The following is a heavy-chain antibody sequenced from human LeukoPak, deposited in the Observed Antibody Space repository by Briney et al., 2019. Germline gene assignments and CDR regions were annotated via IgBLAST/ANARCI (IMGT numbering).Heavy chain of an antibody. J-gene: IGHJ4*02. CDR2: ISRDSSSI. Sequence: GGSLRLSCAASGFTFSSFGMSWVRQAPGKGPVWLSYISRDSSSIYYADSVKGRFTISRDNSKNTLYLQMNSLRAEDTAVYYCARESRYYDSSGYYDYWGQGTLVTVSS. V-gene: IGHV3-48*01. D-gene: IGHD3-22*01. CDR1: GFTFSSFG. CDR3: ARESRYYDSSGYYDY.